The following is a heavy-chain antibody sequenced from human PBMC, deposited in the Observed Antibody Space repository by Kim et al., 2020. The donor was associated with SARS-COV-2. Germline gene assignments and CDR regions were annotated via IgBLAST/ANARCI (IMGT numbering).Heavy chain of an antibody. Sequence: SVKVSCKASGGTFSSYAISWVRQAPGQGLEWMGGIIPIFGTANYAQKFQGRVTITADESTSTAYMELSSLRSEDTAVYYCARGGGWFRAGEKDLLQHWGQGTLVTVSS. CDR2: IIPIFGTA. J-gene: IGHJ1*01. D-gene: IGHD3-16*01. V-gene: IGHV1-69*13. CDR1: GGTFSSYA. CDR3: ARGGGWFRAGEKDLLQH.